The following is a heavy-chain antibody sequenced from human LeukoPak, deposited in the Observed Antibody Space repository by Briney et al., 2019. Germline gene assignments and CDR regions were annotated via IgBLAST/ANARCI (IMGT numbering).Heavy chain of an antibody. CDR2: ICGSGGCT. Sequence: GGSLRLSCAASGFTFNTYAIYWVRQAPGKGLEWVSGICGSGGCTYYADSVKGRFTNSRDNSKNTVYLQMNSLTADDTAVYYCAKTTVGYSSGRYPGWPADCWGQGTLVTVSS. D-gene: IGHD6-19*01. V-gene: IGHV3-23*01. J-gene: IGHJ4*02. CDR1: GFTFNTYA. CDR3: AKTTVGYSSGRYPGWPADC.